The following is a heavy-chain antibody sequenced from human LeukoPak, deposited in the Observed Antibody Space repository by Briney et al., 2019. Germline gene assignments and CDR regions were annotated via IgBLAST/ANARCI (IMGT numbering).Heavy chain of an antibody. CDR2: INTNTGNP. J-gene: IGHJ3*02. CDR3: AREILRFDI. CDR1: GYTFTSYA. Sequence: AAVKVSCKASGYTFTSYAMDWVRQAPGQGLEWMGWINTNTGNPTYAQGFTGRFVFSLDSSVSTAYLQISNLMPEDTAKYYCAREILRFDIWGQGTMVTVSS. V-gene: IGHV7-4-1*02.